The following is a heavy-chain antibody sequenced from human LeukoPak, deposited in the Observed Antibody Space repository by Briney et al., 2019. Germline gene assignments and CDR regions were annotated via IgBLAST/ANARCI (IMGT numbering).Heavy chain of an antibody. CDR2: ISGSGGST. CDR3: AKGAYYDISTGASDY. J-gene: IGHJ4*02. Sequence: GGSLRLSCAASGFTFRTYAMSWVRQAPGKGLEWVSGISGSGGSTYYADSVKGRLTISRDNAKNTLYLQMSSLRAEDTAVYYCAKGAYYDISTGASDYWGQGTLVTVSS. V-gene: IGHV3-23*01. CDR1: GFTFRTYA. D-gene: IGHD3-9*01.